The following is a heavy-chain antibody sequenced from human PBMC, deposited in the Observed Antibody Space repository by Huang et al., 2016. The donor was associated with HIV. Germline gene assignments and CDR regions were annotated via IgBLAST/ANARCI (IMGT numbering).Heavy chain of an antibody. CDR2: ISWNSKRI. V-gene: IGHV3-9*01. Sequence: EVQLVESGGGLVQPGRSLRLSCAASGFTFDDYAFHWVRQGPGKGLEWVSGISWNSKRIDYADAVKGRFTISRDNAKNSLYLEMKSLRVEDTALYYCAKDVSSGYSSGHSGFKVYFFDFWGQGTLVTVSS. CDR3: AKDVSSGYSSGHSGFKVYFFDF. J-gene: IGHJ4*02. CDR1: GFTFDDYA. D-gene: IGHD5-18*01.